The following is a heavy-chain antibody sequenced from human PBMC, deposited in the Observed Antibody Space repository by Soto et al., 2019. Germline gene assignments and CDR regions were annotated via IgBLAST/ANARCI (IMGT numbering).Heavy chain of an antibody. J-gene: IGHJ5*02. Sequence: PSETLSLTCTVSGGSISSYYWSWIRQPPGKGLEWIGYIYYSGSTNYNPSLKSRVTISVDTSKNQFSLKLSSVTAADTAVYYCASGYSISSWFDPWGQGTLVTDSS. V-gene: IGHV4-59*08. D-gene: IGHD6-13*01. CDR2: IYYSGST. CDR3: ASGYSISSWFDP. CDR1: GGSISSYY.